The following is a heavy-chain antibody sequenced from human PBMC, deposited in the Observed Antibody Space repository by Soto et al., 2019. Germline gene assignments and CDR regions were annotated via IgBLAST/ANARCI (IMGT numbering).Heavy chain of an antibody. V-gene: IGHV3-23*01. Sequence: EVQLLESGGGLVQPGGSLRLSCAASGFTFSNYVMSWVRQAPGKGLECVSCISDSGGSTYYADSVRGRFTISRDNSKNTLYLQMNRLRAEDTAVYYCAKALRGQWRLGGSWGQGTLVTVSS. D-gene: IGHD6-19*01. CDR3: AKALRGQWRLGGS. CDR2: ISDSGGST. CDR1: GFTFSNYV. J-gene: IGHJ5*02.